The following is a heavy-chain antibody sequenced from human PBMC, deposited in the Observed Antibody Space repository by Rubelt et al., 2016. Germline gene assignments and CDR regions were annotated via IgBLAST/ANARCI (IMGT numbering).Heavy chain of an antibody. Sequence: QVQLQESGPGLVKPSETLSLTCTVSGGSISSSSYYWGWIRQPPGKGLEWIGSIYYSGRSYYNPSLKSRVTISVDTSKNQFALKLSAVTAADTAVYYCARDPRISSSYHFDYWGQGTLVTVSS. CDR1: GGSISSSSYY. CDR2: IYYSGRS. V-gene: IGHV4-39*07. D-gene: IGHD6-13*01. CDR3: ARDPRISSSYHFDY. J-gene: IGHJ4*02.